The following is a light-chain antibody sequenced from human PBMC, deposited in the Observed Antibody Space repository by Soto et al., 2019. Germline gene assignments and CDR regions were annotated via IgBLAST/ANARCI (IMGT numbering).Light chain of an antibody. Sequence: IQVTQSPSSLSASVGDRVTITCRASQSISTYLSWYQQKPGKAPKLLIYAASSLQSGVPSRFSGSGSGTDFTLTINSLQPEDFATYYCQQSYSTPYTFGQGTKLEIK. V-gene: IGKV1-39*01. CDR1: QSISTY. J-gene: IGKJ2*01. CDR2: AAS. CDR3: QQSYSTPYT.